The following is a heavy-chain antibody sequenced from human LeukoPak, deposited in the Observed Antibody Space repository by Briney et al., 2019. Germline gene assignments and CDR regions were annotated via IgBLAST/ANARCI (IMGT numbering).Heavy chain of an antibody. V-gene: IGHV4-34*01. CDR3: ARGRRYYDSSGNDY. J-gene: IGHJ4*02. CDR1: GGSFSGYY. Sequence: PSETLSLTCAVYGGSFSGYYWSWIRQPPGKGLEWIGEINHSGSTNYNPSLKSRVTISVDTSKNQFSLKLSSVTAADTAVYYCARGRRYYDSSGNDYWGQGTLVTVSS. D-gene: IGHD3-22*01. CDR2: INHSGST.